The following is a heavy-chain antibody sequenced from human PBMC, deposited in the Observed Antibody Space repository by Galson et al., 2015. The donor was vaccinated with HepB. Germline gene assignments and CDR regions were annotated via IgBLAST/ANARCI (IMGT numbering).Heavy chain of an antibody. D-gene: IGHD6-13*01. Sequence: SLRLSCAASGFTVSSNYMSWVRQAPGKGLEWVSVIYSGGSTYYADSVKGRFTISRDNSKNTLYLQMNSLRAEDTAVYYCASTYSSSWYYFDYWGQGTLVTVSS. CDR1: GFTVSSNY. CDR2: IYSGGST. CDR3: ASTYSSSWYYFDY. J-gene: IGHJ4*02. V-gene: IGHV3-53*01.